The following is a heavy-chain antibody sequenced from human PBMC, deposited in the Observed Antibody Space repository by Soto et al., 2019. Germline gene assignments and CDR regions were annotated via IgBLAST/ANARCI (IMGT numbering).Heavy chain of an antibody. J-gene: IGHJ6*03. D-gene: IGHD2-15*01. CDR1: GYTFTSYG. V-gene: IGHV1-18*01. CDR2: ISAYNGNT. CDR3: ARVWCSGGSCYSFYYYYYYMDV. Sequence: ASVKVSCKASGYTFTSYGISWVRQAPGQGLEWMGWISAYNGNTNYAQKLQGRVIMTTDTSTSTAYMELRSLRSDDTAVYYCARVWCSGGSCYSFYYYYYYMDVWGKGTTVTVSS.